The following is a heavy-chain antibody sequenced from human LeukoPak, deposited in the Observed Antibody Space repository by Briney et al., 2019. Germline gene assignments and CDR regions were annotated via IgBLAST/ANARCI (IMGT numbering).Heavy chain of an antibody. J-gene: IGHJ4*02. CDR1: GGTFSSYA. CDR3: ATFPPDNWNYRRYFAY. CDR2: IIPIFGTA. V-gene: IGHV1-69*05. D-gene: IGHD1-7*01. Sequence: ASVKVSCKASGGTFSSYAISWVRQAPGQGLEWMGGIIPIFGTANYAQKFQGRVTITTDESTSTAYMELSSLRSEDTAVYYCATFPPDNWNYRRYFAYWGQGTLVTVSS.